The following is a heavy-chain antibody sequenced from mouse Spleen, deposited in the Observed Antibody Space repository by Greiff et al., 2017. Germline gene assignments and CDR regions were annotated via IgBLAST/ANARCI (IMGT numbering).Heavy chain of an antibody. CDR3: ARREDGYFDY. CDR1: GYTFTDYY. CDR2: INPNNGGT. Sequence: VQLQQSGPELVKPGASVKISCKASGYTFTDYYMNWVKQSHGKSLEWIGDINPNNGGTSYNQKFKGKATLTVDKSSSTAYMELRSLTSEDSAVYYCARREDGYFDYWGQGTTLTVSS. V-gene: IGHV1-26*01. J-gene: IGHJ2*01.